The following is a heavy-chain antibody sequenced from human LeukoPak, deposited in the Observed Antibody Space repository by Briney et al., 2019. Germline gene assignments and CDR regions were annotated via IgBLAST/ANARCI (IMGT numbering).Heavy chain of an antibody. CDR1: GFTFSSYE. CDR2: ISSSGSTI. J-gene: IGHJ5*02. V-gene: IGHV3-48*03. D-gene: IGHD1-7*01. CDR3: AGRELELFDWFDP. Sequence: PGGSLRLSCAASGFTFSSYEMNWVRQAPGKGLEWVSYISSSGSTIYYADSVKGRFTISRDNSKNTLYLQMNSLRAEDTAVYYCAGRELELFDWFDPWGQGTLVTVSS.